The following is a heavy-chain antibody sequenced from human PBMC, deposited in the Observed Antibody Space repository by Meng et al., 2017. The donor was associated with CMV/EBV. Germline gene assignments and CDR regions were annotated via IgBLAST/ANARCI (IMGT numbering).Heavy chain of an antibody. CDR3: ARVECKGYCSSTAGSDYAFDI. V-gene: IGHV1-69*10. J-gene: IGHJ3*02. Sequence: SVPVSCKASGGTFSSYAISWVRQAPGQGLEWMGGIIPILGIANYAQKFQGRVTSNADKSTSTAYMELGSLRSEDTAVYYCARVECKGYCSSTAGSDYAFDIWGQGTMVTVSS. D-gene: IGHD2-2*01. CDR2: IIPILGIA. CDR1: GGTFSSYA.